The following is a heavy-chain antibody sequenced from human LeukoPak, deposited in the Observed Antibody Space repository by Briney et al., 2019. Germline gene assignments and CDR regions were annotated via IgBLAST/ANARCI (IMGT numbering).Heavy chain of an antibody. CDR2: IWHDGTNQ. CDR3: GRDWYFDSGGYFHY. V-gene: IGHV3-33*01. Sequence: PGGSLRLSCAASGFTFSRYGMHWVRQAPSKGLEWVAFIWHDGTNQTYADSVKGRFTISRDNSKKMVYVQMNSLRVEDTAFYYFGRDWYFDSGGYFHYWGQEPWSPSPQ. D-gene: IGHD3-22*01. J-gene: IGHJ4*01. CDR1: GFTFSRYG.